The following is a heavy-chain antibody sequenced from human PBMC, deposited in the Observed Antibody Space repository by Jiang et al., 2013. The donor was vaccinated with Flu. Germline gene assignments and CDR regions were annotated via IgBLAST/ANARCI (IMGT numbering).Heavy chain of an antibody. CDR3: ARSTGDYFDY. D-gene: IGHD1-14*01. J-gene: IGHJ4*02. Sequence: GAEVKKPGESLKISCKASGYTFTNYWIGWVRQMPGKGLEWVGVIYPGDSDATYSPSFQGQVTISADKSISTAYLQWSSLKASDTAMYYCARSTGDYFDYWGQGTLVTVSS. V-gene: IGHV5-51*03. CDR2: IYPGDSDA. CDR1: GYTFTNYW.